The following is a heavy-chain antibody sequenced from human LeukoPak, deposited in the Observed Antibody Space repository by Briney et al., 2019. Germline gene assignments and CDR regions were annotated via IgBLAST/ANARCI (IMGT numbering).Heavy chain of an antibody. V-gene: IGHV4-30-2*01. CDR1: GRSISSGGYF. CDR2: IYHSWST. D-gene: IGHD6-6*01. Sequence: KTSQTLSLTCAVSGRSISSGGYFWSWIRQPPGKGLEWIGYIYHSWSTYYNPSLKSRVTISVDRSKNQFSLKLSSVTAADTAVYYCARGASSIGAFDIWGQGTMVTVSS. J-gene: IGHJ3*02. CDR3: ARGASSIGAFDI.